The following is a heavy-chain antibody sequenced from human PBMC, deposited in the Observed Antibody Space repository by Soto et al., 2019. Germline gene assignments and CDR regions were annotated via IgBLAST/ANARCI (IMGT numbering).Heavy chain of an antibody. CDR2: IYTSGST. CDR1: GGSISSYY. D-gene: IGHD2-2*01. V-gene: IGHV4-4*07. Sequence: LSLTCTVSGGSISSYYWSWIRQPAGKGLEWIGRIYTSGSTNYNPSLKSRVTMSVDTSKNQFSLKLSSVTAADTAVYYCARGDIVVVHGWFDPWGQGTLVTVSS. CDR3: ARGDIVVVHGWFDP. J-gene: IGHJ5*02.